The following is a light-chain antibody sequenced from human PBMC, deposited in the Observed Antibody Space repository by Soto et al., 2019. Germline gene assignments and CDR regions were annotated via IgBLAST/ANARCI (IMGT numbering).Light chain of an antibody. CDR2: DVS. J-gene: IGLJ1*01. CDR3: SSYTSSTTLYV. Sequence: QSVLTQPASVSGSPGQSITISCTGASSDVGNYNYVSWYQQHPGKAPKLIIYDVSNRPSGVSNRFSGSKSGNTASLTISGLQAEDEVDYYCSSYTSSTTLYVFGTGTKVTVL. CDR1: SSDVGNYNY. V-gene: IGLV2-14*03.